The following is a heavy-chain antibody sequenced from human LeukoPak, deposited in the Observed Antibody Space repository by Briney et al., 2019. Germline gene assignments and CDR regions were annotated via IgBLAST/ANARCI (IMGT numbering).Heavy chain of an antibody. CDR3: ARGRQNTWSDGGYYIDV. J-gene: IGHJ6*03. D-gene: IGHD2/OR15-2a*01. CDR1: GGSISSGGYS. V-gene: IGHV4-61*02. CDR2: IFTSGST. Sequence: PSETLSLTCAVSGGSISSGGYSWSWIRQPAGKGLEWIGRIFTSGSTKYNPSLKSRVTMSVDTSKNQFSLKMSSVTAADTAVYYCARGRQNTWSDGGYYIDVWGKGTTVTISS.